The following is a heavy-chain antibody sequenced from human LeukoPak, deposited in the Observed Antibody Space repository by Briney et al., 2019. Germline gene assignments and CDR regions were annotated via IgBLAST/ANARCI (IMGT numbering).Heavy chain of an antibody. J-gene: IGHJ4*02. V-gene: IGHV4-59*08. CDR1: GGSISSLY. Sequence: WETLSLTCTISGGSISSLYWSWIRQPSGKGLEWIGYIYYGGSTNYNPSLKSRVTISMDTSKNQFPLKVSSVTAADTAVYYCARTPLRGSLYYFDYWGQGTLVTVSS. D-gene: IGHD1-26*01. CDR3: ARTPLRGSLYYFDY. CDR2: IYYGGST.